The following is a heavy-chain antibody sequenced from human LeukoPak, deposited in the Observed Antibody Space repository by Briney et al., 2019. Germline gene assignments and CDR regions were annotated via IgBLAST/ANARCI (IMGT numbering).Heavy chain of an antibody. D-gene: IGHD5-18*01. CDR1: GCSITSYY. CDR2: VFSIGDTDH. Sequence: PSETLSLTCSVSGCSITSYYWTWIRQPPGKGLEYIGRVFSIGDTDHNYNRCIGNRVTISGDRSTNQVSLQLRSVTVADTAVDFCVRDTPGGYTHGHRYYNMDVWGKGTTVAVSS. V-gene: IGHV4-4*07. J-gene: IGHJ6*03. CDR3: VRDTPGGYTHGHRYYNMDV.